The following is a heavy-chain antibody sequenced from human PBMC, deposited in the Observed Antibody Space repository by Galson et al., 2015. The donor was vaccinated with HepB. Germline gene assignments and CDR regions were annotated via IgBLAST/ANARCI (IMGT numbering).Heavy chain of an antibody. J-gene: IGHJ6*02. CDR1: GFTFSSYA. D-gene: IGHD3-16*01. CDR3: AKVRGGYYYYGMDV. CDR2: ISGSGGST. V-gene: IGHV3-23*01. Sequence: SLRLSCAASGFTFSSYAMSWVRQAPGKGLEWVSAISGSGGSTYYADSVKGRFTISRDNSKNTLYLQMNSLRAEDTAVYYCAKVRGGYYYYGMDVWGQGTTVTVSS.